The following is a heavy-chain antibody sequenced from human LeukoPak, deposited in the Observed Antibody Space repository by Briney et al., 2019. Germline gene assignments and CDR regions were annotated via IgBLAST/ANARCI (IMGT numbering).Heavy chain of an antibody. V-gene: IGHV3-33*06. Sequence: GGSLRLSCAASGFTFSSYGLHWVRQAPGKGLEWVAVIWYDGSNKYYADSVKGRFTISRDNSKNTLYLQMNSLRAEDTAVYYCAKDPGVAVAATGWSDYWGQGTLVTVSS. J-gene: IGHJ4*02. CDR1: GFTFSSYG. D-gene: IGHD2-15*01. CDR3: AKDPGVAVAATGWSDY. CDR2: IWYDGSNK.